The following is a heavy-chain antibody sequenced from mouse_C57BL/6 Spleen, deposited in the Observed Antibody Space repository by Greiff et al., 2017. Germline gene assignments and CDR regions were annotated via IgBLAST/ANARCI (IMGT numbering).Heavy chain of an antibody. J-gene: IGHJ2*01. CDR2: ISSGSSTI. Sequence: DVMLVESGGGLVKPGGSLKLSCAASGFTFSDYGMHWVRQAPEKGLEWVAYISSGSSTIYYADTVKGRFTISRDNAKNTLFLQMTSLRSEDTAMYYCARGYGPPYFDYWGQGTTLTVSS. D-gene: IGHD1-1*01. V-gene: IGHV5-17*01. CDR1: GFTFSDYG. CDR3: ARGYGPPYFDY.